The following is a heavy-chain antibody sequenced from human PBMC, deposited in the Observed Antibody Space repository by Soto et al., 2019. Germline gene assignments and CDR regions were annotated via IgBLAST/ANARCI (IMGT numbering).Heavy chain of an antibody. V-gene: IGHV4-31*03. Sequence: LQESGPGLVKPSQTLSLTCFVSGYSITAGGYYWSWIRHLPGKGLEWIGSFYSSGSIIYNPSLRSRVSISGDTSSNHFSMSLISVTGADTGRYYCARMYSSGSGWFHPWGQGTLVTVSS. CDR2: FYSSGSI. J-gene: IGHJ5*02. CDR3: ARMYSSGSGWFHP. CDR1: GYSITAGGYY. D-gene: IGHD6-19*01.